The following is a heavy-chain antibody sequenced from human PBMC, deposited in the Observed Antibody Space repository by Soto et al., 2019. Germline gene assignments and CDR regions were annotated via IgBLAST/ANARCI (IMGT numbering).Heavy chain of an antibody. Sequence: EVQVAESGGGLVQPGGSLRLSCAASGFTVSSNYMSWVRQAPGKGLEWVSFIYSGGSTYYADSVKGRFTISRDKSKNTLYLQMNSQRADDTAMYYCARDRFPYGMDVWGQGTTVTVSS. V-gene: IGHV3-66*01. CDR1: GFTVSSNY. J-gene: IGHJ6*02. D-gene: IGHD3-10*01. CDR3: ARDRFPYGMDV. CDR2: IYSGGST.